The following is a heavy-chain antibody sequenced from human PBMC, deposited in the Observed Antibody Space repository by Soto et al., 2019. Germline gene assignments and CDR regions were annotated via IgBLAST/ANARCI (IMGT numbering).Heavy chain of an antibody. CDR3: ALRSMAVVPEY. CDR1: GDSISSYY. V-gene: IGHV4-59*01. J-gene: IGHJ4*02. Sequence: QVQLQESGPGLVKPSETLSLTCAVSGDSISSYYCMWIRQPPGKGLESIGYLYYGRSANFNPSLTSRVTLSVDTSTNQCSLTLSSMTAADTAVYYCALRSMAVVPEYWGQGTLVTVSS. D-gene: IGHD3-22*01. CDR2: LYYGRSA.